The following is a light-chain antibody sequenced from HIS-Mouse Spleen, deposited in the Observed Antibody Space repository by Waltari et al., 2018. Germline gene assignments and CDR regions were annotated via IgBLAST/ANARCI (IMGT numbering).Light chain of an antibody. Sequence: DIQMTQFPSSLSASVGDRVTITFLASQSISSYLNWYQQKPGKAPKLLIYASSSLQSGVSSRFSASGSGTDFTLTISSLQPEDFATYYCQQSYSTLWTFGQGTKVEIK. CDR2: ASS. J-gene: IGKJ1*01. CDR1: QSISSY. CDR3: QQSYSTLWT. V-gene: IGKV1-39*01.